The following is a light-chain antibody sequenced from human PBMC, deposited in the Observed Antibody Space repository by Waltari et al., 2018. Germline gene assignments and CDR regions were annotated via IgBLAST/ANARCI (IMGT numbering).Light chain of an antibody. CDR2: GAS. Sequence: EIVLTQSPGTLSLSPGERATLACRASQSISSSYLAWYQQKPGQAPRLLIFGASSRATVIPDRFSGSGSWTDFTLSISSLEPEDFAVYYCQQYGTSPLFTFGPGTKVDIK. V-gene: IGKV3-20*01. CDR1: QSISSSY. J-gene: IGKJ3*01. CDR3: QQYGTSPLFT.